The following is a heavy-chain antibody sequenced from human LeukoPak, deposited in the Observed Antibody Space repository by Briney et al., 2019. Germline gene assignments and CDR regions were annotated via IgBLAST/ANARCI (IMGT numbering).Heavy chain of an antibody. J-gene: IGHJ4*02. Sequence: GGSLRLSCAASGITFSSYGMSWVRQAPGKGLEWVSAITGSGGSTYYADSVKGRFTISRDNSKNTLYLQMNSLRAEETAVYYCAKDRVGAILYLDNWGQGTLVTVSS. CDR2: ITGSGGST. V-gene: IGHV3-23*01. CDR1: GITFSSYG. CDR3: AKDRVGAILYLDN. D-gene: IGHD1-26*01.